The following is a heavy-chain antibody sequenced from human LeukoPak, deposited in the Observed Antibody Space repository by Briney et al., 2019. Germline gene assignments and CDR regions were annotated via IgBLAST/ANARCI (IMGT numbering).Heavy chain of an antibody. J-gene: IGHJ5*02. CDR2: IYHSGST. CDR3: AREVHAKAWFDP. CDR1: GYSISSGYY. Sequence: PSETLSLTCTVSGYSISSGYYWSWIRQPPGKGLEWIGSIYHSGSTYYNPSLKSRVTISVDTSKNQFSLKLSSVTAADTAVYYCAREVHAKAWFDPWGQGTLVTVSS. V-gene: IGHV4-38-2*02.